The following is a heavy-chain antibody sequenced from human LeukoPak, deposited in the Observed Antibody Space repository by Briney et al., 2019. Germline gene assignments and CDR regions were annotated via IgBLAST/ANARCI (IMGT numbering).Heavy chain of an antibody. D-gene: IGHD1-1*01. J-gene: IGHJ3*02. V-gene: IGHV4-34*01. Sequence: SETLSLTCAVYGGSFSGYYWSWIRQPPGKGLEWIGYIYRSGRTYYNPSLKSRVSISVDTSKNQFSLNLSSVTAADTAVYYCASTDSTLVDDAFDIWGQGTVVTVSS. CDR3: ASTDSTLVDDAFDI. CDR2: IYRSGRT. CDR1: GGSFSGYY.